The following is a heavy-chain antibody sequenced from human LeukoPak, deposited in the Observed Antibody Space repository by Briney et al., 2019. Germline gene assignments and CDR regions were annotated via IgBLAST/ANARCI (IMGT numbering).Heavy chain of an antibody. CDR1: GFTFSNYD. CDR3: AKDPSPYVSTDY. J-gene: IGHJ4*02. CDR2: ISGSGATT. V-gene: IGHV3-23*01. Sequence: PGGSLRLSCAASGFTFSNYDMSWVRQAPGKGLEWVSSISGSGATTYYAEFVKGRPTISRDNSKNTLHLQINSLRADDTAVYYCAKDPSPYVSTDYWGQGTLVTVSS. D-gene: IGHD3-10*02.